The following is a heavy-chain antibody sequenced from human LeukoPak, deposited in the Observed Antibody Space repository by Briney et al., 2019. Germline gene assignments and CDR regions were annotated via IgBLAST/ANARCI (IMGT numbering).Heavy chain of an antibody. J-gene: IGHJ6*03. CDR1: GGSFSGYY. CDR2: INHSGST. Sequence: SETLSLTCAVYGGSFSGYYWSWIRQPPGKGLEWIGEINHSGSTNYNPSLKSRVTISVDTSKNQFSLKLSSVTAADTAVYYCARGRAPLRIMSYYYYMDVWGQGTLVTVS. V-gene: IGHV4-34*01. CDR3: ARGRAPLRIMSYYYYMDV. D-gene: IGHD2-15*01.